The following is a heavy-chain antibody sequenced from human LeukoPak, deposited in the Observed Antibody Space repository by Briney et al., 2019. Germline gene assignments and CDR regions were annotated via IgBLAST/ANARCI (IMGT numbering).Heavy chain of an antibody. D-gene: IGHD2-2*01. J-gene: IGHJ4*02. V-gene: IGHV3-49*04. CDR2: IRSKAYGGTT. Sequence: PGRSLRLSCTASGFTFGDYAMSWVRQAPGKGLEWVGFIRSKAYGGTTEYAASVKGRFTISRDDSKSIAYLQMNSLKTEDTAVYYCTRVGDTVVVPAALWFDYWGQGTLVTVSS. CDR3: TRVGDTVVVPAALWFDY. CDR1: GFTFGDYA.